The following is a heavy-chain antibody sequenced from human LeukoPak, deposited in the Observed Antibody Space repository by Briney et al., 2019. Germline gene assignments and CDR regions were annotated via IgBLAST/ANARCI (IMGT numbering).Heavy chain of an antibody. D-gene: IGHD6-6*01. Sequence: SETLSLTCTVSGGSISTSTHYWGWIRQPPGKGLEWIATIYYTGSSYYNPSLKSRVTISVDTSRNLFSLKLSSVTAADTAVYFCARNKGQLAPFDYWGQRTLVTVSS. CDR3: ARNKGQLAPFDY. J-gene: IGHJ4*02. V-gene: IGHV4-39*02. CDR1: GGSISTSTHY. CDR2: IYYTGSS.